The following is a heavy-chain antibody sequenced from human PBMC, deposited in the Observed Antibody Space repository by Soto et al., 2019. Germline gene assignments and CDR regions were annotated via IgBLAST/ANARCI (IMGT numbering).Heavy chain of an antibody. J-gene: IGHJ5*02. CDR1: GFNFSKYA. V-gene: IGHV3-23*01. D-gene: IGHD4-17*01. CDR3: AKDSVYGDGFWLPQS. Sequence: PGGSLRLSCEASGFNFSKYAMMWVRQAPGKGLEWVAGILGSGGTYHTDSVKGRFTISKDNSLSTLYLQMDFLRADDTAVYYCAKDSVYGDGFWLPQSWGPRTLGTVSS. CDR2: ILGSGGT.